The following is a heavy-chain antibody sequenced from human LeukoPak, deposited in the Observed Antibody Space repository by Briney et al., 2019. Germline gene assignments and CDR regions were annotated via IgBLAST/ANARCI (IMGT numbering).Heavy chain of an antibody. CDR3: AIMWSGYNY. D-gene: IGHD3-3*01. Sequence: GGSLRLSCAASGFTFRDSHMHWVRQAPGKGLEWVSAISGSGGSTYYADSVKGRFTISRDNSKNTLYLQMNSLRAEGTAVYYCAIMWSGYNYWGQGTLVTVPS. V-gene: IGHV3-23*01. J-gene: IGHJ4*02. CDR2: ISGSGGST. CDR1: GFTFRDSH.